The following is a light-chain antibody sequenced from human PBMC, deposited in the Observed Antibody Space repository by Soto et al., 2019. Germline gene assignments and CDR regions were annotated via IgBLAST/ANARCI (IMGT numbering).Light chain of an antibody. CDR1: FGSVSRSDY. J-gene: IGLJ3*02. CDR2: DTD. Sequence: QAVVTQEPSFSVSPGGTVTLTCGLRFGSVSRSDYPSWYQQTPGQAPRTLIYDTDTRSSGVPDRFSGSILGNKAALTITGAQADDDSDYYCVLYMGSGVWVFGGGTKLTVL. CDR3: VLYMGSGVWV. V-gene: IGLV8-61*01.